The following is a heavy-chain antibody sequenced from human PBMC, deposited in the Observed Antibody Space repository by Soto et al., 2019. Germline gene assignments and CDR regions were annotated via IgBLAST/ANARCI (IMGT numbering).Heavy chain of an antibody. CDR1: GFTFSSYA. D-gene: IGHD1-26*01. Sequence: PGGSLRLSCAASGFTFSSYAMSGVRQAPGKGLEWVSTISGSGGSADHADSVKGRFTISRDNSKNTLYLQMNSLRAEDTAVYYCAKLGVSGSYTEYYYYGMDVWGQGTTVTVSS. J-gene: IGHJ6*02. CDR3: AKLGVSGSYTEYYYYGMDV. V-gene: IGHV3-23*01. CDR2: ISGSGGSA.